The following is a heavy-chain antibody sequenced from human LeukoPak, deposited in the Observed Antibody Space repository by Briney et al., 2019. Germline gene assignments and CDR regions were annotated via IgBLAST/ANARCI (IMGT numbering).Heavy chain of an antibody. CDR2: IIPIFGTA. CDR1: GGTFSSYA. D-gene: IGHD5-24*01. V-gene: IGHV1-69*05. J-gene: IGHJ4*02. Sequence: PVKVSCKASGGTFSSYAISWVRQAPGDGREWMGGIIPIFGTANYEQKFQGRVTITTDESTTTAYMELSSLRSEDTAVYYCAREGDGDNSAGYDYWGQGTLVTVSS. CDR3: AREGDGDNSAGYDY.